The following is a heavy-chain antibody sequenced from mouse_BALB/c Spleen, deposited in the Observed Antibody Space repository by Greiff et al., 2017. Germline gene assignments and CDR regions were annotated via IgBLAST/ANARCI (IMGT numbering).Heavy chain of an antibody. CDR1: GFTFSSYG. D-gene: IGHD2-12*01. CDR2: INSNGGST. CDR3: LRREFAY. V-gene: IGHV5-6-3*01. Sequence: EVKLVESGGGLVQPGGSLKLSCAASGFTFSSYGMSWVRQTPDKRLELVATINSNGGSTYYPDSVKGRFTISRDNAKNTLYLQMSSLKSEDTAMYYCLRREFAYWGQGTLVTVSA. J-gene: IGHJ3*01.